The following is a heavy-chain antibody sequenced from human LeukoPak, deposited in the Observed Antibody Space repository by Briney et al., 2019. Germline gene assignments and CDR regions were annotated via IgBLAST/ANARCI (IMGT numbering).Heavy chain of an antibody. V-gene: IGHV3-11*04. CDR3: AGVGNNWNYPLDY. CDR1: GFTFSDSY. J-gene: IGHJ4*02. Sequence: PGGSLRLSCAASGFTFSDSYMTWIRQAPGKGLEWVSYISTSGQTIYYADSVKGRFTISRDSAKSSLYLHMNSLTAEDTAVYYCAGVGNNWNYPLDYWGQGTLVTVSS. D-gene: IGHD1-7*01. CDR2: ISTSGQTI.